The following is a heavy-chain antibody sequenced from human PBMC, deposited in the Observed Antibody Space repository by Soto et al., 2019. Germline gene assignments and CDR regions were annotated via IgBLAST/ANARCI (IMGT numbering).Heavy chain of an antibody. V-gene: IGHV3-23*01. CDR2: ISGSGGST. CDR1: GFTFSSYA. CDR3: AIFLRSNLDY. Sequence: PGGSLRLSCAASGFTFSSYAMSWVRQAPGKGLEWVSAISGSGGSTYYADSVKGRFTISRDNSKNTPYLQMNSMRAEDTAVYYSAIFLRSNLDYWGQGTLVTVSS. D-gene: IGHD2-21*01. J-gene: IGHJ4*02.